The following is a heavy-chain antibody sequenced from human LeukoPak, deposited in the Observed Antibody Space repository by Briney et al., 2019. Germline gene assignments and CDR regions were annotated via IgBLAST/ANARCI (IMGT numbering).Heavy chain of an antibody. Sequence: ASVKVSCKVSGYTLTELSMHWVRQAPGKGLEWMGGFDPEDGETIYAQKFQGRVTMTEDTSTDIAYMELSSLRSEDTAVYYCAHVPYSGYDFRFDYWGQGTLVTVSS. V-gene: IGHV1-24*01. CDR2: FDPEDGET. D-gene: IGHD5-12*01. CDR1: GYTLTELS. J-gene: IGHJ4*02. CDR3: AHVPYSGYDFRFDY.